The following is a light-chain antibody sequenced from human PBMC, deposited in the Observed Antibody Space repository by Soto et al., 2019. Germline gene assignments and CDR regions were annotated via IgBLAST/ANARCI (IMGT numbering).Light chain of an antibody. J-gene: IGKJ5*01. CDR1: QGIARF. CDR3: QQNYSPPPVT. Sequence: DIQMTQSPSSLSASVGARVTITCRASQGIARFLNWYQQNPGKAPKLLTYAASRSRSGVPSRLSGSAFGTDFTLTIRSLQPEDFANYYGQQNYSPPPVTFGQGTRLEI. V-gene: IGKV1-39*01. CDR2: AAS.